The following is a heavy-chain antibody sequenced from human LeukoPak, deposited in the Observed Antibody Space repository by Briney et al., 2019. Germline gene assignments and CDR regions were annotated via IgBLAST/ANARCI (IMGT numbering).Heavy chain of an antibody. CDR2: ISYDGRNK. CDR1: GFTFSSYA. Sequence: GGSLRLSCAASGFTFSSYAMSWVRQAPGKGLEWVAVISYDGRNKHYPDSVKGRFTISRDISTDTLWLQMDSLRTEDTAVYYCAKGPLSGTAAAIDYWGQGTLVTVSS. V-gene: IGHV3-30*18. D-gene: IGHD1-26*01. J-gene: IGHJ4*02. CDR3: AKGPLSGTAAAIDY.